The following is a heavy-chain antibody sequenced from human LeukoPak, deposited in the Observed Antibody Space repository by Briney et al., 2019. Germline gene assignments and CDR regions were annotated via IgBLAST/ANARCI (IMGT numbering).Heavy chain of an antibody. V-gene: IGHV4-59*01. CDR2: IYYSGST. Sequence: PLETLSLTCTVSGGSIRSYYWSWIRQPPGKGLEWIGYIYYSGSTNYNPSLKSRVTISVDTSKNQFSLKLSSVTAADTAVYYCARGDYYYDSSGYYYFDYWGQGTLVTVSS. D-gene: IGHD3-22*01. J-gene: IGHJ4*02. CDR1: GGSIRSYY. CDR3: ARGDYYYDSSGYYYFDY.